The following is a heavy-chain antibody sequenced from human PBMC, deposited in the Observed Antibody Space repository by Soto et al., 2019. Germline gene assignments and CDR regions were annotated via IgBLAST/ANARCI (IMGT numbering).Heavy chain of an antibody. CDR1: GGSISSSSYY. J-gene: IGHJ6*03. V-gene: IGHV4-39*01. Sequence: QLQLQESGPGLVKPSETLSLTCTVSGGSISSSSYYWGWIRQPPGKGLEWIRSIYYSGSTYYNPSLKSRVTISVDTSKNQFSLKLSSVTAADTAVYYCARGTAGYYYYYYMDVWGKGTTVTVSS. CDR2: IYYSGST. CDR3: ARGTAGYYYYYYMDV. D-gene: IGHD6-13*01.